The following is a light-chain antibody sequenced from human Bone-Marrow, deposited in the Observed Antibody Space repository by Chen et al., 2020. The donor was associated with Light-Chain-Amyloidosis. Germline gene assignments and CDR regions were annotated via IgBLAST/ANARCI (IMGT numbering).Light chain of an antibody. Sequence: DIQMTQSPSSLSASVGDRVTITCRASQSISNYLNWYQQKPGKAPKLLIYAASSLQSGVPSRFSGSGSGTYCTLTISSLQPEDFANYYCQQSYSTPYTFGQGTKLGI. J-gene: IGKJ2*01. CDR1: QSISNY. CDR3: QQSYSTPYT. CDR2: AAS. V-gene: IGKV1-39*01.